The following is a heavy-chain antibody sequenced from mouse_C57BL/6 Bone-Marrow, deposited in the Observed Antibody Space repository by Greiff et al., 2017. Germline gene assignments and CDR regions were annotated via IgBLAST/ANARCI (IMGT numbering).Heavy chain of an antibody. V-gene: IGHV1-18*01. Sequence: VQLQQSGPELVKPGASVKIPCKASGYTFTDYNMDWVKQSHGKSLEWIGDINPDNGGTIYNQKFKGKATLTVDKSSSTAYMELRSLTSEDTAVYYCARAGYYGSSLCAMDYWGQGTSVTVSS. CDR2: INPDNGGT. J-gene: IGHJ4*01. CDR1: GYTFTDYN. D-gene: IGHD1-1*01. CDR3: ARAGYYGSSLCAMDY.